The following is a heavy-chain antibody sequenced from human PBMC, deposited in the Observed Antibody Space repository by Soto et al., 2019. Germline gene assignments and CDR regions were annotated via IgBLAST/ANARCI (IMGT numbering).Heavy chain of an antibody. V-gene: IGHV4-30-2*01. CDR3: ARSVILSGGSYKGLIRLHYFDT. CDR1: GGSISSGGYS. J-gene: IGHJ4*02. Sequence: SETLSLTCAVSGGSISSGGYSWSWIRQPPGKGLEWIGYIYHSGSTYYNLSLKSRVTISVDRSKNQFSLKLSSVTAADTAVYYCARSVILSGGSYKGLIRLHYFDTWGPGTLVTVSS. D-gene: IGHD3-3*01. CDR2: IYHSGST.